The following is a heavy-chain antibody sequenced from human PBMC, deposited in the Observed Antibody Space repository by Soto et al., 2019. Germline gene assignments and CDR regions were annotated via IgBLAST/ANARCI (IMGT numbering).Heavy chain of an antibody. CDR1: GGSISSGGYY. D-gene: IGHD3-22*01. J-gene: IGHJ4*02. CDR2: IHYSGSA. CDR3: AGRGGEGGYYQDY. Sequence: QVQLQESGPGLVKPSQTLSLTCTVSGGSISSGGYYWSWIRQHPGKGLEWIGYIHYSGSAYYNPSLESRFTIAVDTSKNQFSLKLTSVPAAASAVYYCAGRGGEGGYYQDYWGQGTLVTVSS. V-gene: IGHV4-31*03.